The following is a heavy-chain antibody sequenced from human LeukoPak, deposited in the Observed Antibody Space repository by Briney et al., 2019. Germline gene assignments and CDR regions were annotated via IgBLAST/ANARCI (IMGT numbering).Heavy chain of an antibody. Sequence: SVKVSCXASGGTFSSYAISWVRQAPGQGLVWMARIIPIFGTANYAQKFQGRVTITTDESTSTAYMELSSLRSEDTAVSYCARIEYSSSWYYFDYWGQGTLVTVSS. D-gene: IGHD6-13*01. CDR1: GGTFSSYA. J-gene: IGHJ4*02. CDR3: ARIEYSSSWYYFDY. V-gene: IGHV1-69*05. CDR2: IIPIFGTA.